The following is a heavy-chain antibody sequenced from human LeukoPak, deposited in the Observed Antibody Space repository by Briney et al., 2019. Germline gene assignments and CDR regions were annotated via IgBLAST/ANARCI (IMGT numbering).Heavy chain of an antibody. CDR2: IYYSGST. Sequence: SETLSLTCTVSGGSISSYYWSWIRQPPGKGLEWIGYIYYSGSTNYNPSLKSRVTISVDTSKNQFSLKLSSVTAADTAVYYCARDPLGPYAYFDYWGQGTLVTVSS. CDR3: ARDPLGPYAYFDY. J-gene: IGHJ4*02. V-gene: IGHV4-59*01. CDR1: GGSISSYY. D-gene: IGHD2-8*01.